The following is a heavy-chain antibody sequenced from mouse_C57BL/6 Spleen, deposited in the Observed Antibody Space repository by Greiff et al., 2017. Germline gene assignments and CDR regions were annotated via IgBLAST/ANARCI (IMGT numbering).Heavy chain of an antibody. CDR1: GYTFTSYG. CDR2: IYPRSGNT. D-gene: IGHD1-1*01. CDR3: ARLITTVAPFAY. V-gene: IGHV1-81*01. J-gene: IGHJ3*01. Sequence: VQLQQSGAELARPGASVKLSCKASGYTFTSYGISWVKQRTGQGLEWIGEIYPRSGNTYYNEKFKGKATLTADKSSSTAYMELRSLTSEDSAVYFCARLITTVAPFAYWGQGTLVTVSA.